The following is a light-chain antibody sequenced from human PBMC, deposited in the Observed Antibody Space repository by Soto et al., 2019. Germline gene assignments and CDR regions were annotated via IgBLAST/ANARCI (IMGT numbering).Light chain of an antibody. Sequence: EIVLTQSPGTLSLSPGERATLSCRASQSVSGFFLAWYQQKPGQAPRLLIYAASRRATGIPDRFSGSGSGTDFTLTISRLEPEDIATYYCQQYNTFGGGTKVEIK. CDR1: QSVSGFF. V-gene: IGKV3-20*01. CDR2: AAS. CDR3: QQYNT. J-gene: IGKJ4*01.